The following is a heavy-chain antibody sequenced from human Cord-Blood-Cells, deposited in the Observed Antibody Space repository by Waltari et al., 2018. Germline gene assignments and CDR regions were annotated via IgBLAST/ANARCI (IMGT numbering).Heavy chain of an antibody. D-gene: IGHD7-27*01. Sequence: QVQLVQSGAEVKKPGASVKVSCKAYGYTFPSYDINWVRQAPGQRLEWMRWMNPNSGNTGYAQKFQGRVTMTRNTSISTAYMELSSLRSEDTAVYYCARSGENDAFDIWGQGTMVTVSS. CDR1: GYTFPSYD. CDR2: MNPNSGNT. CDR3: ARSGENDAFDI. J-gene: IGHJ3*02. V-gene: IGHV1-8*01.